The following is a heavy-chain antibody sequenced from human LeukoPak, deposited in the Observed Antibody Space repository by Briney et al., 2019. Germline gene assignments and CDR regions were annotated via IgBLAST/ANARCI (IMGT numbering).Heavy chain of an antibody. CDR1: GGSISSYY. J-gene: IGHJ4*02. V-gene: IGHV4-34*01. CDR3: ASRKRWLQGIDY. CDR2: INHSGST. D-gene: IGHD5-24*01. Sequence: SETLSLTCTVSGGSISSYYWSWIRQPPGNGLEWIGEINHSGSTNYNPSLKSRVTISVDTSKNQFSLKLSSVTAADTAVYYCASRKRWLQGIDYWGQGTLVTVSS.